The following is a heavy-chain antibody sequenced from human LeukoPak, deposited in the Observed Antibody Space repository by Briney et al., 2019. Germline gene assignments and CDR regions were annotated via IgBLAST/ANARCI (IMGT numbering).Heavy chain of an antibody. CDR2: IYAGDSDA. D-gene: IGHD6-6*01. V-gene: IGHV5-51*01. Sequence: GESLKISCQGSGYSFSNYWIAWVRRMHGKGLEWIGMIYAGDSDARSSKSFVGDVTSSADKSVSTAYLQWSSLQASDTAIYYCAEQPPHIPSRPYWYSHLWGRGTLVTVSS. J-gene: IGHJ2*01. CDR3: AEQPPHIPSRPYWYSHL. CDR1: GYSFSNYW.